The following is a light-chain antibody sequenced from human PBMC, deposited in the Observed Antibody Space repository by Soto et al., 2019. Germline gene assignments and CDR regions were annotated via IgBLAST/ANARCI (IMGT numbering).Light chain of an antibody. CDR3: MQALQTPRT. CDR1: QSLRHSNGYNY. J-gene: IGKJ1*01. Sequence: DIVMTQSPLSLPVTPGEPASISCTSSQSLRHSNGYNYLDLYLQKPGQSPQILIYLGSNRASGVPDRFSGSGSGTDFTLKISRVEAEDVGVYYCMQALQTPRTFGQGTKVEIK. V-gene: IGKV2-28*01. CDR2: LGS.